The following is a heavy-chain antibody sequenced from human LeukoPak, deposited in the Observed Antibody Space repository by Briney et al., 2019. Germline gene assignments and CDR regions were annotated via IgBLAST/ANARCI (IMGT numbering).Heavy chain of an antibody. Sequence: PGGSLRLSCAASGFTFSSYGMSWVRQAPGKGLEWVSAISGSGGSTYYADSVKGRFTVSRDNAKNSLYLQMNSLRAEDTAVYYCAELGITMIGGVWGKGTTVTISS. V-gene: IGHV3-23*01. CDR2: ISGSGGST. CDR3: AELGITMIGGV. CDR1: GFTFSSYG. D-gene: IGHD3-10*02. J-gene: IGHJ6*04.